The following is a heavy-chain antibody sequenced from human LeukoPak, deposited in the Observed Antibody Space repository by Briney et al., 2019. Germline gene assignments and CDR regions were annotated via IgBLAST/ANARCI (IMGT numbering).Heavy chain of an antibody. J-gene: IGHJ6*03. V-gene: IGHV3-53*01. Sequence: SGGSLRHSCAASGFTVSGNYMTWVRQAPGKGLEWVSVIYSGGSTYYADSVKGRFTISRDNSKNTLYLQMSSLRADDTAVYYCAKDRPSQAWAGGKGTTVTVS. CDR1: GFTVSGNY. D-gene: IGHD3-16*01. CDR3: AKDRPSQAWA. CDR2: IYSGGST.